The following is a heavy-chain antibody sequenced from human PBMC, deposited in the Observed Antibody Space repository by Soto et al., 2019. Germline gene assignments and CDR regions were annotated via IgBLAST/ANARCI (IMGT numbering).Heavy chain of an antibody. V-gene: IGHV3-48*03. CDR1: GFTFSSYE. Sequence: GGSLRLSCAASGFTFSSYEMNWVRQAPGKGLEWVSYISSGGTTIYYADSVKGRFTISRDNAMNSLDLQMNSLRADDTAIYYCARALDFWSGYLPDWGQGTLVTVSS. J-gene: IGHJ4*02. CDR2: ISSGGTTI. D-gene: IGHD3-3*01. CDR3: ARALDFWSGYLPD.